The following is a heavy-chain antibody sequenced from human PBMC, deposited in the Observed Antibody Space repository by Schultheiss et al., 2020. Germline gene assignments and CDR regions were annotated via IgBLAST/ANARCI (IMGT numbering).Heavy chain of an antibody. V-gene: IGHV3-30*04. CDR1: GFTFSSYA. CDR3: ARGLHYDFWSGYYYYGMDV. Sequence: GESLKISCAASGFTFSSYAMSWVRQAPGKGLEWVAVISYDGSNKYYADSVKGRFTISRDNSKNTLYLQMNSLRAEDTAVYYCARGLHYDFWSGYYYYGMDVWGQGTTVTVSS. D-gene: IGHD3-3*01. CDR2: ISYDGSNK. J-gene: IGHJ6*02.